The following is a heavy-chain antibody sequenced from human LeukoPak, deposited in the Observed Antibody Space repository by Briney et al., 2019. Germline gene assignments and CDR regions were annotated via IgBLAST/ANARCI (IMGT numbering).Heavy chain of an antibody. V-gene: IGHV4-61*09. Sequence: SETLSLTCTVSGGSISSGNYYWSWIRQPAGKGLEWIGHIYLSGSTNYNPSLQSRVSMSLDTSRNQFSLRLSSVTAADTAVYYCARDPLWFGENSWGQGTLVTVSS. CDR2: IYLSGST. D-gene: IGHD3-10*01. CDR1: GGSISSGNYY. J-gene: IGHJ4*02. CDR3: ARDPLWFGENS.